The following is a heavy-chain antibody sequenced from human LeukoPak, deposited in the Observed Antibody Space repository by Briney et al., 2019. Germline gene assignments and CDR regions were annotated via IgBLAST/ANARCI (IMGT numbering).Heavy chain of an antibody. CDR1: GYTFTCYF. J-gene: IGHJ5*02. CDR3: ARGDWFDP. V-gene: IGHV1-2*02. Sequence: ASVKVSCKASGYTFTCYFMHWVRQAPGQGLEWMGWINPDSGGTNYAQKFQGRVTMARDTSISTAYMELSRLRSDDTAVYYCARGDWFDPWGQGTLVTVSS. CDR2: INPDSGGT.